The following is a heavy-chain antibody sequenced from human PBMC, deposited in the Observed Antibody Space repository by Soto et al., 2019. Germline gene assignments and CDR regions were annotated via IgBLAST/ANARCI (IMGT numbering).Heavy chain of an antibody. V-gene: IGHV1-18*04. D-gene: IGHD6-19*01. J-gene: IGHJ6*02. CDR2: ISAYNGNT. CDR1: GYTFTSYG. Sequence: GASVKVSCKASGYTFTSYGISWVRQAPGQGVEWMGWISAYNGNTNYAQKVQGRVTMTTDTSTSTAYMELRSLRSDDTAVYYCAIDIAVAGRSGYYYYGMDVGGQGTTVTV. CDR3: AIDIAVAGRSGYYYYGMDV.